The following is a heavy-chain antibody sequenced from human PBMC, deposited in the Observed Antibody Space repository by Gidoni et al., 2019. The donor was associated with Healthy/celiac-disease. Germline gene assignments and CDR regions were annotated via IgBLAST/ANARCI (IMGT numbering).Heavy chain of an antibody. CDR2: IYYSGST. CDR1: GGPISSYY. V-gene: IGHV4-59*01. J-gene: IGHJ1*01. D-gene: IGHD3-22*01. CDR3: ARDQRDSSGYYYFQH. Sequence: QVQLQESGPGLVKPSETLSLTCTVSGGPISSYYWSWIRQPPGKGLEWIGYIYYSGSTNYNPSLKSRVTISVDTSKNQFSLKLSSVTAADTAVYYCARDQRDSSGYYYFQHWGQGTLVTVSS.